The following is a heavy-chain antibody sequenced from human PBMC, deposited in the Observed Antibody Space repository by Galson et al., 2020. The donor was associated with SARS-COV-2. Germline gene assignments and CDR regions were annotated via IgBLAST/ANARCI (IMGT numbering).Heavy chain of an antibody. D-gene: IGHD6-13*01. V-gene: IGHV4-59*01. CDR3: ARGDYSSSHFPYYYMDV. J-gene: IGHJ6*03. CDR2: IYYTGTRT. Sequence: SQPLSLTCAVSGGSIASYYGSWVRQPPGKGLGRIGYIYYTGTRTKYKPSLSSRVTMSMAASTNQFSLKLSSVTAADTAVYYCARGDYSSSHFPYYYMDVWGKGTTVTVSS. CDR1: GGSIASYY.